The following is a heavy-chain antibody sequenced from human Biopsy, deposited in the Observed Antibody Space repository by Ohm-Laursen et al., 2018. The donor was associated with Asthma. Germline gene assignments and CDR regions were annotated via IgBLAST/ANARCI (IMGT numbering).Heavy chain of an antibody. CDR1: GDAMSTSGSY. Sequence: SETLSLTCNASGDAMSTSGSYWGWIRQSPGKGLEWIGSIYYSGRTYYNPSLESRVTISADTSKNHFSLKVTSVTAADTAVYYCARAVSSSSYWYFDLWGRGDLVTVSS. D-gene: IGHD6-6*01. CDR3: ARAVSSSSYWYFDL. CDR2: IYYSGRT. J-gene: IGHJ2*01. V-gene: IGHV4-39*02.